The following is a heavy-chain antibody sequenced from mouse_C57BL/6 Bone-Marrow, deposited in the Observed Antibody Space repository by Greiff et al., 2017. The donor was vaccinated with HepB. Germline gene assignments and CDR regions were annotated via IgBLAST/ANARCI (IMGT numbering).Heavy chain of an antibody. CDR3: ARHDFYDGYYSGWFAY. Sequence: SGAELVKPGASVKLSCKASGYTFTEYTIHWVKQRSGQGLEWIGWFYPGSGSIKYNEKFKDKATLTADKSSSTVYMELSRLTSEDSAVYFCARHDFYDGYYSGWFAYWGQGTLVTVSA. D-gene: IGHD2-3*01. V-gene: IGHV1-62-2*01. CDR2: FYPGSGSI. CDR1: GYTFTEYT. J-gene: IGHJ3*01.